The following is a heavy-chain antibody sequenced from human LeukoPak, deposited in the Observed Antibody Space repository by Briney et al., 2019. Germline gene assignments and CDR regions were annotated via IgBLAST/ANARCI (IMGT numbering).Heavy chain of an antibody. J-gene: IGHJ4*02. V-gene: IGHV3-21*01. Sequence: PGGSLRLSCAASGFTFSSYSMNWVRQAPGKGLEWVSSISSSSSYIYYADSVKGRFTISRDNAKNSLYLQMNSLRAEDTAVYYCAREEPDNDFWSGYYSGCVDYWGQGTLVTVSS. CDR2: ISSSSSYI. CDR3: AREEPDNDFWSGYYSGCVDY. CDR1: GFTFSSYS. D-gene: IGHD3-3*01.